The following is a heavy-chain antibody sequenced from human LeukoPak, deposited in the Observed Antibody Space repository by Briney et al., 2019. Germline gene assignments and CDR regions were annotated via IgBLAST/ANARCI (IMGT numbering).Heavy chain of an antibody. J-gene: IGHJ3*02. V-gene: IGHV4-59*01. CDR1: GGSISSYY. D-gene: IGHD1-26*01. CDR3: ATTTSGGDAFDI. CDR2: IYYSGSN. Sequence: SETLSLTCTVSGGSISSYYWSWIRQPPGKGLEWIGYIYYSGSNNYNPSLKSRVTISVDTSKNQFSLKLSSVTAADTAVYYCATTTSGGDAFDIWGQGTMVTVSS.